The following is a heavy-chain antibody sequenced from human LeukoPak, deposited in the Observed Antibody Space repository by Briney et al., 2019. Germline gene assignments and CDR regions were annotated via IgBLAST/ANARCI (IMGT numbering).Heavy chain of an antibody. CDR2: IYYSGST. V-gene: IGHV4-59*01. J-gene: IGHJ5*02. CDR3: ARGGGYCSGGSCYLNWFDP. CDR1: GGSISSYY. D-gene: IGHD2-15*01. Sequence: SETLSLTCTVSGGSISSYYWSWIRQPPGKGLEWIGYIYYSGSTNYNPSLKSRVTISVDTSKNQFSLKLSSVTAADTAVYYCARGGGYCSGGSCYLNWFDPWGQGTLVTVSS.